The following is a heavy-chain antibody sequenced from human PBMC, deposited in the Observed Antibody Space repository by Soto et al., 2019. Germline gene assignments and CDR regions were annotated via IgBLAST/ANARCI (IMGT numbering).Heavy chain of an antibody. J-gene: IGHJ3*02. CDR3: ARDYDFWGGAFDI. Sequence: ASVKVSCKASGYTFTGYYMHWVRQATGQGLEWMGWMNPNSGNTGYAQKFQGRVTMTRNTSISTAYMELSSLRSEDTAVYYCARDYDFWGGAFDIWGQGTMVTVSS. CDR1: GYTFTGYY. V-gene: IGHV1-8*02. D-gene: IGHD3-3*01. CDR2: MNPNSGNT.